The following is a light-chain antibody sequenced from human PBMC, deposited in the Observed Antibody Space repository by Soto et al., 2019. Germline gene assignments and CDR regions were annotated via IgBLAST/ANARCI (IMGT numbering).Light chain of an antibody. CDR1: QSISSY. V-gene: IGKV1-39*01. Sequence: DIQMTQSPSSLSASVGDRVTITCRASQSISSYLNWYQQKPGKAPKLLIYAASSLQSGVPSRFSGSGSGTEFTLTISSLQPDDFATYYCQQCNTYSRTFGQGTKVDI. J-gene: IGKJ1*01. CDR3: QQCNTYSRT. CDR2: AAS.